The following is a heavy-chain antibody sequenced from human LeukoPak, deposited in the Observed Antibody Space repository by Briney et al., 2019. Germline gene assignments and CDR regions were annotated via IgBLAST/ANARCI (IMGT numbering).Heavy chain of an antibody. J-gene: IGHJ3*02. V-gene: IGHV3-30*02. CDR2: IRNDGNNK. D-gene: IGHD3-10*01. CDR3: AKDLSMVRGVIPRGADAFDI. Sequence: GGSLRLSCAASGFTFNNYGMHWVRQAPGKGLEGVAFIRNDGNNKYYTDSVKGRFTISRDNSKNTLYLQMNSLRAEDTAVYYCAKDLSMVRGVIPRGADAFDIWGQGTMVTVSS. CDR1: GFTFNNYG.